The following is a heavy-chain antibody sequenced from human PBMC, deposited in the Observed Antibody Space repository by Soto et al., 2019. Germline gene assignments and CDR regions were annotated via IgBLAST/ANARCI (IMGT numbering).Heavy chain of an antibody. CDR2: INAGNGNT. V-gene: IGHV1-3*01. CDR3: ASWTGEDGSYSEVSYYYGMDV. J-gene: IGHJ6*02. D-gene: IGHD1-26*01. CDR1: GYTFTSYA. Sequence: ASVKVSCKASGYTFTSYAMHWVRQAPGQRLEWMGWINAGNGNTKYSQKFQGRVTITRDTSASTAYMELSSLRSEDTAVYYCASWTGEDGSYSEVSYYYGMDVWGQGXTVIV.